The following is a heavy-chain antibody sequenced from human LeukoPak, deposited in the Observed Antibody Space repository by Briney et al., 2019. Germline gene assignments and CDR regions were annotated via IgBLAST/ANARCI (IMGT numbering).Heavy chain of an antibody. CDR1: GGSISSSSYY. CDR2: IYYSRST. J-gene: IGHJ5*02. Sequence: SETLSLTCTVSGGSISSSSYYWGWIRQPPGKGLEWIAVIYYSRSTYYNPSLRGRLTISVDTSKNYFSLKLSSVTAADTALYFCAMYSSSSGWFDPWGQGTLVTVSS. CDR3: AMYSSSSGWFDP. V-gene: IGHV4-39*02. D-gene: IGHD6-6*01.